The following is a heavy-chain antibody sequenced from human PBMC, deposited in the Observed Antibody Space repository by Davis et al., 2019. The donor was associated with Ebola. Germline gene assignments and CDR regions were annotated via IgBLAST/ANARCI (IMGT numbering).Heavy chain of an antibody. V-gene: IGHV4-30-2*01. Sequence: SETLSLTFAVPGGSISSGGYSWSWIRQPPGKGLEWTGYIHDSGSTYYKPSLTSRVTLSLDRSKNQSSLKLSSVTAADTAVYYCASAHLYGHVWGRNHRTAPGTFDYWGQGTLVIVSS. CDR3: ASAHLYGHVWGRNHRTAPGTFDY. D-gene: IGHD3-16*01. CDR1: GGSISSGGYS. CDR2: IHDSGST. J-gene: IGHJ4*02.